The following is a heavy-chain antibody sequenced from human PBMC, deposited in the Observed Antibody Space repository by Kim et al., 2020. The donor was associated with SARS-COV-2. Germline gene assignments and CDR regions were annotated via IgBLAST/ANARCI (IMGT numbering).Heavy chain of an antibody. CDR1: GFTFSSYG. J-gene: IGHJ4*02. V-gene: IGHV3-30*18. Sequence: GGSLRLSCAASGFTFSSYGMHWVRQAPGKGLEWVAVISYDGSNKYYADSVKGRFTISRDNSKNTLYLQMNSLRAEDTAVYYCAKGVDYWGQGTLVTVSS. CDR3: AKGVDY. CDR2: ISYDGSNK.